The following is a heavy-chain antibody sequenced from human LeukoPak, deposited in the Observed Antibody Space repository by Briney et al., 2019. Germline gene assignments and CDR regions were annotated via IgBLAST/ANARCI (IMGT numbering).Heavy chain of an antibody. D-gene: IGHD2-2*01. CDR1: GYSISSGYY. CDR2: IYHSGST. V-gene: IGHV4-38-2*01. CDR3: ARVWSGYCSSTSCYVAYNWFDP. J-gene: IGHJ5*02. Sequence: PSETLSLTGAVSGYSISSGYYWGWIRQPPGKGLERIGSIYHSGSTYYNPFLKSRVTISVDTSKNQFSLKLSSVTAADTAVYYCARVWSGYCSSTSCYVAYNWFDPWGQGTLVTVSS.